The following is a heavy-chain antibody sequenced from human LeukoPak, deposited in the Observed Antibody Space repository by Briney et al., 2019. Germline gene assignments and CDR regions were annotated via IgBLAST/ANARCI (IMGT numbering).Heavy chain of an antibody. J-gene: IGHJ4*02. CDR1: GGSSSSYY. D-gene: IGHD3-10*01. V-gene: IGHV4-59*01. CDR2: VFYSGST. CDR3: ARGYYYGSGSYYNGDYFDS. Sequence: PSETLSLTCTVSGGSSSSYYWSWIRQPPGKGLEWIGNVFYSGSTNYNPSLKSRVSISVDTSKNQFSLKLSSVTAADTALYYCARGYYYGSGSYYNGDYFDSWGQGTLVTVSS.